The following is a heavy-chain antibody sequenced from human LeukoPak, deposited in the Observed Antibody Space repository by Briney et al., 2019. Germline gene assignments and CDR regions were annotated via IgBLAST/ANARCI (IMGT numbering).Heavy chain of an antibody. CDR3: ARDTCGCGSGWHLYWYFDL. J-gene: IGHJ2*01. V-gene: IGHV3-64*01. CDR1: GFTFSSYA. CDR2: ISSNGRSI. Sequence: GGSLRLSCAASGFTFSSYAMSWVRQSPGKELEYVSAISSNGRSIHYANSVEGRFTISRDNSQNTLYLQMDSLRAEDMAVYYCARDTCGCGSGWHLYWYFDLWGRGTLVTVSS. D-gene: IGHD6-19*01.